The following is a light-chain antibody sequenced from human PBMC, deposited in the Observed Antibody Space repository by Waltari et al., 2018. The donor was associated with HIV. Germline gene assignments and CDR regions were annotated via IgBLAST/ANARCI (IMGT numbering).Light chain of an antibody. Sequence: IVMTQSPDSLAVSLGERATINCKSSQSVLSSSNNKNYLVGYQQKPGQPPKLLIYWASTRESGVPDRFSGSGSGTDFTLTISSLQAEDVAVYYCQQYYSTPWTFGQGTKVEVK. J-gene: IGKJ1*01. CDR3: QQYYSTPWT. V-gene: IGKV4-1*01. CDR2: WAS. CDR1: QSVLSSSNNKNY.